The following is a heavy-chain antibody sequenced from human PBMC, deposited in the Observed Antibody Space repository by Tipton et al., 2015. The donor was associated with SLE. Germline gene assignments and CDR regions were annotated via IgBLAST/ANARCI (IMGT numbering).Heavy chain of an antibody. V-gene: IGHV4-59*02. Sequence: TLSLTCTVSGASVSSYCWNWIRQSPGKGLEWVGCVCNSVNIHHNPSLKSRGTISVDTSRNQFSLKLNSVTAADTAVYYCAKDYNYDYPDYNWGQGTLVIVSS. CDR1: GASVSSYC. CDR2: VCNSVNI. CDR3: AKDYNYDYPDYN. J-gene: IGHJ4*02. D-gene: IGHD4-17*01.